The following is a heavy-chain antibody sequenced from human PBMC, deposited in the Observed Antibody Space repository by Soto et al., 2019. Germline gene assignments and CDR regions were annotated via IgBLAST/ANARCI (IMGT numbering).Heavy chain of an antibody. Sequence: QVQLVQSGTEVKKPGSSVKVSCKASGDTFSFYTINWVRQAPGLGLEWVGRTNPIVSRSTYEQKFQGRVPXTXDXXTTTAYMELRSLRSDDTAMYFCAASYGSGYRAFDYWGQGALVIVSS. V-gene: IGHV1-69*02. J-gene: IGHJ4*02. D-gene: IGHD3-10*01. CDR2: TNPIVSRS. CDR1: GDTFSFYT. CDR3: AASYGSGYRAFDY.